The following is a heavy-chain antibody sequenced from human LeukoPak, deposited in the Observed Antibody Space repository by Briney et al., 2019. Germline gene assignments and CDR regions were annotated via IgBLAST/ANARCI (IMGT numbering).Heavy chain of an antibody. CDR1: GYTFTSYD. CDR2: IKGTGDRP. D-gene: IGHD3-16*01. V-gene: IGHV1-46*01. CDR3: ARAPAGTLDF. Sequence: ASVRVSCKASGYTFTSYDINWVRQATGQGLEWVALIKGTGDRPDYAQKFQGRVTVTCDTSTTTTYLELRSLKMEDTAVYYCARAPAGTLDFWGQGTLVTVSS. J-gene: IGHJ4*02.